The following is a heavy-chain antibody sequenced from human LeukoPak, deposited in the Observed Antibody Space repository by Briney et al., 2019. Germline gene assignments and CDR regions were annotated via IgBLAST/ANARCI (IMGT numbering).Heavy chain of an antibody. CDR3: ARVDFWSGYYAPDS. D-gene: IGHD3-3*01. Sequence: SETLSLTCTVSGGSVSSDYWSWIRQPPGKGLEWIGYIYYNANTHYNPSLMSRVTISEDTSKNQFYLKLSSVTAADTAVYYCARVDFWSGYYAPDSWGRGMLVTVSS. CDR1: GGSVSSDY. CDR2: IYYNANT. J-gene: IGHJ4*02. V-gene: IGHV4-59*02.